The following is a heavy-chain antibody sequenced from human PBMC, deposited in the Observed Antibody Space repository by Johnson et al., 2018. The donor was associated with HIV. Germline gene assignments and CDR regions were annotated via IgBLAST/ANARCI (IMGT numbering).Heavy chain of an antibody. D-gene: IGHD1-1*01. Sequence: QVQLVESGGGVVQPGGSLRLSCAASGFTFSSYGMHWVRQAPGKGLEWVAFIRYDGSNKYYADSVKGRFTISRDNSKNTLYLQMNSMRVEDTALYFCATFWRNEGRHSFDVWGLGTMVTVSS. CDR3: ATFWRNEGRHSFDV. CDR1: GFTFSSYG. J-gene: IGHJ3*01. CDR2: IRYDGSNK. V-gene: IGHV3-30*02.